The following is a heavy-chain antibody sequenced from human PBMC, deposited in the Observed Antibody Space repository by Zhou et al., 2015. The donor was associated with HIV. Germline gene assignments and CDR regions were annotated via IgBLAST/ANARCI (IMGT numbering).Heavy chain of an antibody. CDR3: ARGIPRDSSSWFYFDY. CDR2: A. V-gene: IGHV1-69*01. Sequence: ANYAQKFQDRVTVTADESTSTAYMELSSLRSEDTAVYFCARGIPRDSSSWFYFDYWGQGTLVTVSS. J-gene: IGHJ4*02. D-gene: IGHD6-13*01.